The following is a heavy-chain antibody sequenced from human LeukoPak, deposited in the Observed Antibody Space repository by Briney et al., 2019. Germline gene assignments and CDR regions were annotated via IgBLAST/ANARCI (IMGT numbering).Heavy chain of an antibody. J-gene: IGHJ4*02. CDR2: IYSGGST. D-gene: IGHD3-10*01. CDR3: ARIDYYGSGDGGDY. CDR1: GFTVSSNY. V-gene: IGHV3-66*01. Sequence: GGSLRLSCAASGFTVSSNYMSWVRQAPGKGLEWVSVIYSGGSTYYADSVKGRFTISSDNSKNTLYLQMNSLRAEDTAVYYCARIDYYGSGDGGDYWGQGTLVTVSS.